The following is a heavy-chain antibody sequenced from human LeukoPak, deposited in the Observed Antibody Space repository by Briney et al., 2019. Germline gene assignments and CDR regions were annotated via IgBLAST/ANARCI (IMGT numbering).Heavy chain of an antibody. D-gene: IGHD3-3*01. J-gene: IGHJ5*02. CDR3: ARSLWSGYPNWFDP. V-gene: IGHV1-24*01. CDR1: GYTLTELS. Sequence: ASVKVSCKVSGYTLTELSMHWVRQAPGKGLEWMGGFDPEDGETIYAQKFQGRVTMTEDTSTDTAYMELSSLRSEDTAVYYCARSLWSGYPNWFDPWGQGTLVTVSS. CDR2: FDPEDGET.